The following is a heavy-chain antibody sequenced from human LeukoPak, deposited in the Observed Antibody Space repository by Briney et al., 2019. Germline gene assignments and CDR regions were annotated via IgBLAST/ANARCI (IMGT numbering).Heavy chain of an antibody. Sequence: GGSLRLSCAASGFTFDDYAMHWVRPAPGKGLEWVSLISGDGGSTYYADSVKGRFTISRDNSKNSLYLQMNSLRTEDTALYYCAKDTYYYGSGSGGYFDYWGQGTLVTVSS. CDR3: AKDTYYYGSGSGGYFDY. J-gene: IGHJ4*02. CDR1: GFTFDDYA. D-gene: IGHD3-10*01. CDR2: ISGDGGST. V-gene: IGHV3-43*02.